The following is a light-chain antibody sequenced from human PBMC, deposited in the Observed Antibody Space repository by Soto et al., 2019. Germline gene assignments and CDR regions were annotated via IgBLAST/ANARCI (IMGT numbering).Light chain of an antibody. CDR2: GAS. V-gene: IGKV3-20*01. CDR1: QSVSSSY. J-gene: IGKJ2*01. CDR3: QQYCNSPGYT. Sequence: EIVLTQSPGTLSLSPGERATLSCRASQSVSSSYLAWYQQKPGQAPRLLIYGASSRTTGIPDRFSGSGSGKDVTLPISRLEPEESTVYYCQQYCNSPGYTFGQATKLEIK.